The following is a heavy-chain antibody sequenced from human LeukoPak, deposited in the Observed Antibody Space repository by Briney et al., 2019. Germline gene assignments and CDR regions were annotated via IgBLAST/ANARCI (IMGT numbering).Heavy chain of an antibody. J-gene: IGHJ4*02. V-gene: IGHV3-15*01. CDR2: IKSKTDGGTT. CDR1: GFSFTDAW. D-gene: IGHD5-12*01. CDR3: TTAIVATIETGL. Sequence: GGSLRLSCAASGFSFTDAWMTWVRQAPGKGLEWVGRIKSKTDGGTTDYAAPVKGRFTISRDDSKNTLYLQMNSLKTEDTAVYYCTTAIVATIETGLWGQGTLVTVSS.